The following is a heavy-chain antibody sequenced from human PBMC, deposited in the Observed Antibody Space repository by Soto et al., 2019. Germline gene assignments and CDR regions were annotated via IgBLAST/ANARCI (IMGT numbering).Heavy chain of an antibody. Sequence: GGSLRLSCAASGFTFSSYGMHWVRQAPGKGLEWVAVIWYDGSNKYYADSVKGRFTISRDNSKNTLYLQMNSLRAEDTAVYYCARGSSGSGGDYWGQGTLVTVSS. CDR3: ARGSSGSGGDY. J-gene: IGHJ4*02. V-gene: IGHV3-33*01. CDR1: GFTFSSYG. CDR2: IWYDGSNK. D-gene: IGHD3-22*01.